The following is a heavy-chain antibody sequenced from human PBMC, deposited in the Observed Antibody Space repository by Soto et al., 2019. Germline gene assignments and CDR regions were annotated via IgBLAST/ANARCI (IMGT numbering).Heavy chain of an antibody. CDR2: IYYSGST. CDR3: AREGYYDSSGYYQRWLDP. J-gene: IGHJ5*02. Sequence: PSETLSLTCTVSGGSISSGGYYWSWIRQHPGKGLEWIGYIYYSGSTYYNPSLKSRVTISVDTSKNQFSLKLSSVTAADTAVYYCAREGYYDSSGYYQRWLDPWGQGTLVTVSS. CDR1: GGSISSGGYY. D-gene: IGHD3-22*01. V-gene: IGHV4-31*02.